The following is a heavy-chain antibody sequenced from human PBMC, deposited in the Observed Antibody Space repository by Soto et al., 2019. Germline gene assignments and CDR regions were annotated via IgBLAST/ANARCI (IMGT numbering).Heavy chain of an antibody. V-gene: IGHV5-51*01. CDR1: GYSFTIYW. J-gene: IGHJ4*02. CDR3: ARLFDTSGWYDY. CDR2: IYPGDSDT. Sequence: GDSLKISCKGSGYSFTIYWIGWVRQMPGKGLERMGIIYPGDSDTRYSPSFQGQVTTSADKSITTTYLQWSSLKASDTAIYYCARLFDTSGWYDYWGQGTLVTVSS. D-gene: IGHD6-19*01.